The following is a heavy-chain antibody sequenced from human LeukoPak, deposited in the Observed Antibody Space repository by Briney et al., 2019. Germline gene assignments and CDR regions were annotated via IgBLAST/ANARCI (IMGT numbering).Heavy chain of an antibody. J-gene: IGHJ4*02. D-gene: IGHD2-2*01. CDR2: ISSSGSTI. V-gene: IGHV3-11*04. CDR3: ARDRFIVVVPAAGVFDY. CDR1: GFTFSDYY. Sequence: GGSLRLSCAASGFTFSDYYMSWIRQAPGKGLEWVSYISSSGSTIYYADSVKGRFTISRDNAKNSLYLQMNSLRAEDTAVYYCARDRFIVVVPAAGVFDYWGQGALVTVSS.